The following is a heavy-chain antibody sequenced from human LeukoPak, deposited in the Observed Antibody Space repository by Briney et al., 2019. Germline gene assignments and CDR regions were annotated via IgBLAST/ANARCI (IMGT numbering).Heavy chain of an antibody. CDR2: IYSGGST. CDR3: ARDTYCSGGSCYSY. V-gene: IGHV3-53*01. D-gene: IGHD2-15*01. Sequence: GGSLRLSCAASGFTFSRNAMSWVRQAPGKGLEWVSVIYSGGSTYYADSVKGRFTISRDNSKNTLYLQMNSLRAEDTAVYYCARDTYCSGGSCYSYWGQGTLVTVSS. CDR1: GFTFSRNA. J-gene: IGHJ4*02.